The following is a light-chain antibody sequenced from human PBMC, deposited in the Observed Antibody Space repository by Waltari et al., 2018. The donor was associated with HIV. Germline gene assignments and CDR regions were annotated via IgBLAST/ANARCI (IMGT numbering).Light chain of an antibody. J-gene: IGLJ3*02. CDR1: NTGSTS. Sequence: SNVLTQPPSVSVAPGQTARITCGGNNTGSTSVHWYQQRPGQAPVVVVFEDSDRPSGIPERFAGSNSGNTATLTISRVEAGDEADYYCQVWDSSRDWVFGGGTKLTVL. CDR2: EDS. CDR3: QVWDSSRDWV. V-gene: IGLV3-21*02.